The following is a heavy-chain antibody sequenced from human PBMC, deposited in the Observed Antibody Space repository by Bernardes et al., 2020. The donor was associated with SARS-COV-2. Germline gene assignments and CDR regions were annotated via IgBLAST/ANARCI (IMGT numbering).Heavy chain of an antibody. J-gene: IGHJ6*02. CDR3: ARTYCSSTSCFPGGYYYYYGMDV. D-gene: IGHD2-2*01. Sequence: GGSLRLSCAASGFTFSSYAMHWVRQAPGKGLEWVAVISYDGSNKYYADSVKGRFTISRDNSKNTLYLQMNSLRAEDTAGYYCARTYCSSTSCFPGGYYYYYGMDVWGQGTTVTVSS. CDR1: GFTFSSYA. V-gene: IGHV3-30-3*01. CDR2: ISYDGSNK.